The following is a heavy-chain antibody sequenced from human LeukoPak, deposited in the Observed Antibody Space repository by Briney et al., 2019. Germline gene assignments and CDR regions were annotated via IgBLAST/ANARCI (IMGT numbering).Heavy chain of an antibody. Sequence: ASVKVSCKSSGDTFTDYYIHWVRQAPGQGLEWMGNVDPKSGGTNYAQKFQGRVTMTRDTSISTTYMELNSLRSDDTAVYYCAREGIGSTWERFDHWGKGTLVTASS. V-gene: IGHV1-2*02. D-gene: IGHD2/OR15-2a*01. J-gene: IGHJ4*02. CDR3: AREGIGSTWERFDH. CDR2: VDPKSGGT. CDR1: GDTFTDYY.